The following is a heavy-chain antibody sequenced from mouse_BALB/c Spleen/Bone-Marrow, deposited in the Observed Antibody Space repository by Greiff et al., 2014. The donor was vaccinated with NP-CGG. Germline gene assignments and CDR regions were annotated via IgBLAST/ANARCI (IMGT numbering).Heavy chain of an antibody. J-gene: IGHJ3*01. CDR2: IDPANGNT. V-gene: IGHV14-3*02. Sequence: VQLQQPGAELVKPGASVKLSCTASGFTIKDTYMHWVKQRPEQGLEWIGRIDPANGNTKYDPKFQGKATITADTSSNTAYLQLSSLTSEDTAVYYCAFYYYGSSLFAYWGQGTLVTVSA. D-gene: IGHD1-1*01. CDR3: AFYYYGSSLFAY. CDR1: GFTIKDTY.